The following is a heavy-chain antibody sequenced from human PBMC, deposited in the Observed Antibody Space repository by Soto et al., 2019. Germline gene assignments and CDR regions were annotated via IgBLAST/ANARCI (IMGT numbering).Heavy chain of an antibody. CDR3: ARGVAEFGEMTCDY. Sequence: SETLSLTCTVSGGSISSGGYYWSWIRQPPGMSLMWNTDIYYSGSTYYKPTIKCPATISRDTSKSHRTPTWSSVPDAGTAVYYCARGVAEFGEMTCDYWGQGTLVTVSS. J-gene: IGHJ4*02. CDR2: IYYSGST. V-gene: IGHV4-31*01. D-gene: IGHD3-10*01. CDR1: GGSISSGGYY.